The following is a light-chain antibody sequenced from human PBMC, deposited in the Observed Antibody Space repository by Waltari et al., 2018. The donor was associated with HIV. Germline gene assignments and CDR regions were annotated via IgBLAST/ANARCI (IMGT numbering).Light chain of an antibody. CDR2: RNN. CDR3: AAWDDSLSGRV. V-gene: IGLV1-47*01. CDR1: HSNVANNN. Sequence: QSVLTQPPSASGTPGQRVTISCSGSHSNVANNNASRYQHLPGTTPKLLIYRNNQRPSGDPDRFSGSKSGTSASLAISGLRSEDEADYYCAAWDDSLSGRVFGGGTKLTVL. J-gene: IGLJ3*02.